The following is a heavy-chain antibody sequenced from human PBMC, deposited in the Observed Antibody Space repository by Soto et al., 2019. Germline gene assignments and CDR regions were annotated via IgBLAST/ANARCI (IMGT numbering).Heavy chain of an antibody. CDR2: INPNSGGT. J-gene: IGHJ6*03. D-gene: IGHD5-18*01. Sequence: ASVKVSCKASGYTFTGYYMHWVRQAPGQGLEWMGWINPNSGGTNYAQKFQGWVTMTRDTSISTAYMELSRLRSDDTAVYYCARGQSGYSYGSYYYYYYTDVWGKGTTVTVSS. V-gene: IGHV1-2*04. CDR3: ARGQSGYSYGSYYYYYYTDV. CDR1: GYTFTGYY.